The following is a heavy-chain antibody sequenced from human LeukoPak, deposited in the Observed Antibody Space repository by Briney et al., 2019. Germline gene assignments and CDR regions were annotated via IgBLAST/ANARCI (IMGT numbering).Heavy chain of an antibody. CDR2: ISAYNGNT. J-gene: IGHJ6*02. D-gene: IGHD3-10*01. CDR3: ARGRRMVWGVIIDYYYGMDV. V-gene: IGHV1-18*01. Sequence: GASVKVSCKASGYTFTSYGISWVRQAPGQGLEWMGWISAYNGNTNYAQKLQGRVTMTTDTSTSTAYMELRSLRSDDTAVYYCARGRRMVWGVIIDYYYGMDVWGQGTTVTVSS. CDR1: GYTFTSYG.